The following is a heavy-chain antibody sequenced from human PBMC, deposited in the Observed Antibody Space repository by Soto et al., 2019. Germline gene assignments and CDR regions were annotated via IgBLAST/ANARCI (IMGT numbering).Heavy chain of an antibody. CDR2: ISAYNGNT. CDR1: GYTFTSYG. J-gene: IGHJ6*03. V-gene: IGHV1-18*01. CDR3: ARVASYCSGGSGYWGYYYYMDV. Sequence: ASVKVSCKASGYTFTSYGISWVRQAPGQGLEWMGWISAYNGNTNYAQKLQGRVTMTTDTSTSTAYMELRSLRSDDTAVYYCARVASYCSGGSGYWGYYYYMDVWGKGTTVTFAS. D-gene: IGHD2-15*01.